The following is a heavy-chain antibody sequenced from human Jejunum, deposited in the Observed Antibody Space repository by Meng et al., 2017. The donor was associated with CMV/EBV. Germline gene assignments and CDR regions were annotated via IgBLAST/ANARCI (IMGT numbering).Heavy chain of an antibody. CDR3: VRGGLKGFDP. V-gene: IGHV3-66*02. Sequence: SCVASGLTVELTYMRCVRQAPGKGLEWISVIYSAGHAHYADSKKGRFTISRDTSKNTVYLQLNSLRPEDTAVYYCVRGGLKGFDPWGQGTLVTVSS. D-gene: IGHD3-16*01. J-gene: IGHJ5*02. CDR1: GLTVELTY. CDR2: IYSAGHA.